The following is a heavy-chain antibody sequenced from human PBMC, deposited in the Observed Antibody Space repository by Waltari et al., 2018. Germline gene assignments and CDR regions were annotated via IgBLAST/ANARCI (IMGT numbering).Heavy chain of an antibody. CDR3: ARFRYDSSGYSMGAFDI. CDR2: ISAYNGNT. J-gene: IGHJ3*02. V-gene: IGHV1-18*01. D-gene: IGHD3-22*01. Sequence: QVQLVQSGAEVKKPGSSVKVSCKASGGTFSSYAISWVRQAPGQGLEWMGWISAYNGNTNYAQKLQGRVTMTTDTSTSTAYMELRSLRSDDTAVYYCARFRYDSSGYSMGAFDIWGQGTMVTVSS. CDR1: GGTFSSYA.